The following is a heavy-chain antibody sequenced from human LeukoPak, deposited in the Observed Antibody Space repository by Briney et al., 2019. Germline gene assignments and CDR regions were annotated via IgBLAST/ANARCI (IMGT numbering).Heavy chain of an antibody. CDR3: ATKGGLTPNTLAM. D-gene: IGHD2-15*01. J-gene: IGHJ3*01. CDR1: GYNFTVYY. V-gene: IGHV1-2*02. Sequence: ASVKVSCKGSGYNFTVYYMHWVRQAPGQGLEWMGWMDPNSGDIIYAPKFQGRVSMTRDTSITTAYMELSSLTFDDSAMYYCATKGGLTPNTLAMWGHGTMVTVSS. CDR2: MDPNSGDI.